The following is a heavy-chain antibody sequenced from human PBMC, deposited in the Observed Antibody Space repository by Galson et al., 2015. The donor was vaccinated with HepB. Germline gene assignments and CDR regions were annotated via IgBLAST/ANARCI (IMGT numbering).Heavy chain of an antibody. Sequence: TLSLTCTVSGGSINSGGYYWNWIRQHPGRGLEWIGYIYYSGSTYYSPSLKSRVTISLEKSKNQFSLNLRSVTAADTAVYYCASTHYYRVNWGQGSLVTVSS. CDR2: IYYSGST. CDR1: GGSINSGGYY. V-gene: IGHV4-31*03. J-gene: IGHJ4*02. D-gene: IGHD3-22*01. CDR3: ASTHYYRVN.